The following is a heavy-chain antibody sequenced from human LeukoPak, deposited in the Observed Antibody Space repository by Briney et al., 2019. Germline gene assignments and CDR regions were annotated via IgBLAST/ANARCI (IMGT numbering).Heavy chain of an antibody. CDR1: RGSITISRDY. J-gene: IGHJ4*01. Sequence: PSETLSLTCTVSRGSITISRDYFGSIRQPPGKGLGWIGTIYYGGSPYYNPSLKSRVTISVDNSKNPFSLKMSSVTAADTAVYFCERPAHNWNYYFDYWGHGLLVTVSS. D-gene: IGHD1-7*01. CDR2: IYYGGSP. V-gene: IGHV4-39*01. CDR3: ERPAHNWNYYFDY.